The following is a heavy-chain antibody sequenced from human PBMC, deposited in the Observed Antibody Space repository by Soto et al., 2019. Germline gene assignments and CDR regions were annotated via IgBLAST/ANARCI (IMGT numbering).Heavy chain of an antibody. D-gene: IGHD4-17*01. J-gene: IGHJ4*02. V-gene: IGHV1-18*01. CDR1: GGTLSSYT. CDR2: IIAYHGKT. Sequence: ASVKVSCKASGGTLSSYTISWVRQAPGQGLEWMGRIIAYHGKTNYAQKVQGRVTMTTDTSTSTAYMELRSLRSDDTAVYYCARDLRDYAATGYWGQGTLVTVSS. CDR3: ARDLRDYAATGY.